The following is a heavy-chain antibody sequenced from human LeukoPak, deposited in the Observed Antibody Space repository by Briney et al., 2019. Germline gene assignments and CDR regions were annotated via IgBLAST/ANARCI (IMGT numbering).Heavy chain of an antibody. D-gene: IGHD3-3*01. CDR1: GGSISSYY. CDR3: AGSGYYRAGNWFDP. Sequence: SETLSLTCTVSGGSISSYYWSWIRQPAGKGLEWIGRIYTSGSTNYNPSLKSRVTMSVDTSKNQFSLKLSSVTAADTAVYYCAGSGYYRAGNWFDPRGQGTLVTVSS. V-gene: IGHV4-4*07. CDR2: IYTSGST. J-gene: IGHJ5*02.